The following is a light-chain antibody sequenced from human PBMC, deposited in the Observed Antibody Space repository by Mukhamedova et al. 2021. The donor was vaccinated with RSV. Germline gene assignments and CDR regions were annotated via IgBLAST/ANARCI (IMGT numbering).Light chain of an antibody. CDR2: KAS. CDR3: QQYNSYSYT. Sequence: SWLAWYQQKPGKAPKLLIYKASSLESGVPSRFSGSGSGTEFTLTISSLQPDDFATYYCQQYNSYSYTFGQGTKLEI. V-gene: IGKV1-5*03. CDR1: SW. J-gene: IGKJ2*01.